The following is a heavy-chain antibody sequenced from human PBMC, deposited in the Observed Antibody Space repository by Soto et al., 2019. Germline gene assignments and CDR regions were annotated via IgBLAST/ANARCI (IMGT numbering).Heavy chain of an antibody. J-gene: IGHJ6*02. CDR1: GFTFSSYE. CDR3: ARDQEAGSFFPYYYGMDV. D-gene: IGHD6-13*01. CDR2: ISSSGSTI. Sequence: GGSLRLSCTTSGFTFSSYEMNWVRQAPGKGLEWVSYISSSGSTIYYADSVKGRFTISRDNAKNSLYLQMDSLRAEDTAVYYCARDQEAGSFFPYYYGMDVWGQGTTVTV. V-gene: IGHV3-48*03.